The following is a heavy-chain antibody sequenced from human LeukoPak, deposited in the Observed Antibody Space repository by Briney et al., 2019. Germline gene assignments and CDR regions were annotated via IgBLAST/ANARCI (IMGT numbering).Heavy chain of an antibody. CDR2: IWYEGSNK. J-gene: IGHJ4*02. V-gene: IGHV3-30*02. CDR1: GFTLSSYG. Sequence: PGGSLRLSCAASGFTLSSYGMHWVRQAPGKGLEWVAFIWYEGSNKYYADTVKGRFSISRDNSKNTLYLQMNSLRAEDTAVYYCESGGSGSYRLYYFDYWGQGTLVTVSS. D-gene: IGHD3-10*01. CDR3: ESGGSGSYRLYYFDY.